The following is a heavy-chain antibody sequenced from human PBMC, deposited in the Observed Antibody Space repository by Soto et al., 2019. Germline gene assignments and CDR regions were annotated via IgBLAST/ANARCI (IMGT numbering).Heavy chain of an antibody. V-gene: IGHV3-23*01. Sequence: GGSLRLSCAASGFNVGAFAVNWVRQAPGKGLEWVSAISGSGGASYYADSVKGRFTISRDNSKNTLYLQMNSLRAEDTAVYYCARDPSSGSGWYNWFDPWGQGTLVTVSS. J-gene: IGHJ5*02. CDR3: ARDPSSGSGWYNWFDP. D-gene: IGHD6-19*01. CDR2: ISGSGGAS. CDR1: GFNVGAFA.